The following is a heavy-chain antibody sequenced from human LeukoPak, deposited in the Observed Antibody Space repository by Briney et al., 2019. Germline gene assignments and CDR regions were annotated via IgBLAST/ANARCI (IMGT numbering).Heavy chain of an antibody. D-gene: IGHD6-13*01. CDR3: TSNGYSSSWSTFDF. Sequence: GGFLRLSCAASGLTFSNAWMSWVRQAPGKGLEWVGRIKSKTDGGTTDYAAPVKGRFTVSRDDSKDMLYLHMNSLKTEDTAMYYCTSNGYSSSWSTFDFWGQGILVTVSS. CDR2: IKSKTDGGTT. CDR1: GLTFSNAW. V-gene: IGHV3-15*01. J-gene: IGHJ4*02.